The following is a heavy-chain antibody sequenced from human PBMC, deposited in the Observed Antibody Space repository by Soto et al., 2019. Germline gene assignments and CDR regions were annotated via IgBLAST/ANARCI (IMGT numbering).Heavy chain of an antibody. V-gene: IGHV1-2*02. CDR3: ATLGIAVAVCIDY. D-gene: IGHD6-19*01. Sequence: ASVKVSCKASGYTFTGYYMHWVRQAPGQGLERMGWINPNSGGTNYAQKFQGRVTMTRDTSISTAYMELSSLRSDDTAVYYCATLGIAVAVCIDYWGQGTLVTVSS. CDR2: INPNSGGT. J-gene: IGHJ4*02. CDR1: GYTFTGYY.